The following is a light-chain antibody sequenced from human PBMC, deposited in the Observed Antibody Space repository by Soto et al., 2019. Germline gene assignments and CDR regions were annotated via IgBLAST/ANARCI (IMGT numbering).Light chain of an antibody. J-gene: IGKJ5*01. Sequence: EIVLTHSPGTLSLSPGESATLFCRASQSVTSSSIAWHQQTPGQAPRLLIYGASSRATGVPDRFSGNGSGTDFTLTITRLEPEEFALYYCQQYGDSPITVGQGTRLEIK. CDR1: QSVTSSS. CDR2: GAS. CDR3: QQYGDSPIT. V-gene: IGKV3-20*01.